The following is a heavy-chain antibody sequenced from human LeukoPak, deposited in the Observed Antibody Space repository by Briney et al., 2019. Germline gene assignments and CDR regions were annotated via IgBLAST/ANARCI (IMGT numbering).Heavy chain of an antibody. CDR1: GFTFSSYT. J-gene: IGHJ4*02. Sequence: PGGSLRLSCAASGFTFSSYTMNWVRQAPGKGLEWVAFIRYDGTNKYYADSVRGRFTVSKDNSKNTLYLQMNSLRAEDTAVYYCATMAGTFDYWGQGTLVTVSS. V-gene: IGHV3-30*02. CDR3: ATMAGTFDY. CDR2: IRYDGTNK. D-gene: IGHD1-14*01.